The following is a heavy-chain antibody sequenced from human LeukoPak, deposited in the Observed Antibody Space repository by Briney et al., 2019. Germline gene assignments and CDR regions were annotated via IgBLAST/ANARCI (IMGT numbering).Heavy chain of an antibody. CDR1: GYSFTSYW. Sequence: GESLKISCKGSGYSFTSYWIGWVRQMPGKGLEWMGIIYPGDSDTRYSPSFQGQVTISADKSISTAYLQWSSLKASDTAMYYRARPNYGSGSSYYFDYWGQGTLVTVSS. CDR2: IYPGDSDT. J-gene: IGHJ4*02. D-gene: IGHD3-10*01. V-gene: IGHV5-51*01. CDR3: ARPNYGSGSSYYFDY.